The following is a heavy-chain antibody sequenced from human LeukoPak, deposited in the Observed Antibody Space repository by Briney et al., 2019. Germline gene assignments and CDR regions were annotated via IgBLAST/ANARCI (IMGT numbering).Heavy chain of an antibody. J-gene: IGHJ4*02. D-gene: IGHD6-19*01. CDR3: AKDHSSGWPYCFPY. Sequence: GGSLRLSCAASGFTFSDYYMSWIRQAPGKGLEWVSYISSSGSTIYYADSVKGRFTISRDNSKNTLFLQMNSLRAEDTAVYYCAKDHSSGWPYCFPYWGQGTLVTVSS. CDR1: GFTFSDYY. V-gene: IGHV3-11*01. CDR2: ISSSGSTI.